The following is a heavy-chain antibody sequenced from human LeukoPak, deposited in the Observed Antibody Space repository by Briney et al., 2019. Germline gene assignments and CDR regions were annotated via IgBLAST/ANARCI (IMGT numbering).Heavy chain of an antibody. CDR2: IYHSGST. CDR1: GGSISSSNW. CDR3: ARLGYCSSTSCYPFDY. D-gene: IGHD2-2*03. V-gene: IGHV4-4*02. J-gene: IGHJ4*02. Sequence: PSGTLSLTCAVSGGSISSSNWWSWVRQPPGKGLEWIGEIYHSGSTNYNPSLKSRVTISVDKSKNQFSLKLSSVTAADTAVYYCARLGYCSSTSCYPFDYWGQGTLVTVSS.